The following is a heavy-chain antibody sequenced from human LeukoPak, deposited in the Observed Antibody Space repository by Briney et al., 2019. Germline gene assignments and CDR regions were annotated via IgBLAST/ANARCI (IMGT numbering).Heavy chain of an antibody. J-gene: IGHJ3*02. CDR2: IYYSGST. CDR3: ARVGLTMVRGVIITDAFDI. D-gene: IGHD3-10*01. CDR1: GGPISSYY. Sequence: SETLSLTCTVSGGPISSYYWSWIRQPPGKGLEWIGYIYYSGSTNYNPSLKSRVTISVDTSKNQFSLKLSSVTAADTAVYYCARVGLTMVRGVIITDAFDIWGQGTMVTVSS. V-gene: IGHV4-59*01.